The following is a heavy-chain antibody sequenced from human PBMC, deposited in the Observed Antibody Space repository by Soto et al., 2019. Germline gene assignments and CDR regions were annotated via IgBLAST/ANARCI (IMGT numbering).Heavy chain of an antibody. J-gene: IGHJ5*02. CDR1: GGFLSESY. Sequence: PSETLSLTCAVYGGFLSESYWTWIRQPPGKGLEWIGEINHVGGTNYNPSLKSRVTMSVDTSQNQFSLRLISVTTADTAMYFCVRIRYQLPSSVLWLDPWGQGTPVTVSS. D-gene: IGHD3-16*01. CDR3: VRIRYQLPSSVLWLDP. CDR2: INHVGGT. V-gene: IGHV4-34*01.